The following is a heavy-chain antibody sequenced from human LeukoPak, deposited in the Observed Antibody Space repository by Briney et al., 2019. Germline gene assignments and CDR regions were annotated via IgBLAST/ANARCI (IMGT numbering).Heavy chain of an antibody. J-gene: IGHJ4*02. CDR1: GFTFSSYG. CDR3: AKRRTKGIAVADVDY. Sequence: GGSLRLSCAASGFTFSSYGMHWVRQAPGKGLEWVAVISFDGSNEYYADSVKGRFTISRDNSKNMLYLQMNSLRAEDTAVYYCAKRRTKGIAVADVDYWGQGTLVTVSS. D-gene: IGHD6-19*01. V-gene: IGHV3-30*18. CDR2: ISFDGSNE.